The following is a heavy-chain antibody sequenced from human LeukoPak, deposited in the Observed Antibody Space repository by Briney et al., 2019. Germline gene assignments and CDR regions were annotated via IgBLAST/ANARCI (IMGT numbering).Heavy chain of an antibody. CDR1: GGSFSSGTYC. D-gene: IGHD2-2*02. CDR3: ARRYCSSTSWYKGNAFDI. V-gene: IGHV4-61*02. CDR2: IYTSGSI. J-gene: IGHJ3*02. Sequence: PSQTLSLTCTVSGGSFSSGTYCWSWIRQPAGMGLEWIVRIYTSGSIHYNPYLKSRITVPVDPSKHQFTLNLSSVTAADTAVYCCARRYCSSTSWYKGNAFDIWGQGTMVTVSS.